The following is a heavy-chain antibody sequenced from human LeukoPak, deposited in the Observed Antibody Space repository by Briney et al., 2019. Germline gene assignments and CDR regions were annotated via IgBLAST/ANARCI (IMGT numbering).Heavy chain of an antibody. CDR2: IYTSGTT. CDR3: AADFSH. J-gene: IGHJ4*02. V-gene: IGHV4-61*02. Sequence: SETLSLTCTVSGGSFSSGFYYWSWIRQPAGKGLEWIGRIYTSGTTTYNPSLKSRVTMSVDTSKNQFSLKLNSVTAADTAVYYCAADFSHWGQGTLVTVSS. CDR1: GGSFSSGFYY.